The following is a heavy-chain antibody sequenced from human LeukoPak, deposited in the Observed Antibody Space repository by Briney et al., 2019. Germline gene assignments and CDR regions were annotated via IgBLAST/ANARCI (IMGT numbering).Heavy chain of an antibody. D-gene: IGHD2-2*01. V-gene: IGHV3-53*01. CDR3: ARITRSAGPNYYKDV. CDR2: FYSGGGT. Sequence: GGSLRLSCAASGFTVSSNYVTWVRQAPGTGLARVSVFYSGGGTYYAHSVTGRFTISRDSSKNTLYLQMNSLRAEDTAVYHCARITRSAGPNYYKDVWGKGTTVTVSS. CDR1: GFTVSSNY. J-gene: IGHJ6*03.